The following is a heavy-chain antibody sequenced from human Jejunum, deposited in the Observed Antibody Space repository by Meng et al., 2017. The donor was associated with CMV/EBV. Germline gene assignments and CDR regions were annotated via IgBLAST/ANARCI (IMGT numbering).Heavy chain of an antibody. V-gene: IGHV4-59*01. CDR3: ARKGLDGWDYFDY. J-gene: IGHJ4*02. CDR2: IYFIGDI. Sequence: QVQLQESGPGLVRPSETLSLTCSVSGDSMSGYYWSWIRKSPGKRLEWIGYIYFIGDIKYNPSLKSRVAISPDTSKNQFSLRLTSVTAADTAVYYCARKGLDGWDYFDYWGQGILVTVPS. CDR1: GDSMSGYY. D-gene: IGHD3-10*01.